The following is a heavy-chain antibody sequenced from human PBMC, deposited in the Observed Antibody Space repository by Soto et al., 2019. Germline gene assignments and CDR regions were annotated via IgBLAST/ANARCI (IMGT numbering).Heavy chain of an antibody. Sequence: QVQLQESGPGLVKPSETLSLTCTVSSGSIINYYWSWIRQPPGKGLEWIGFIYYSGSTNYNSFLKSRVTMSVDMSRQQLSLKLNSVTAADTAVYYWASRLTLATTTGEAFDLWGQGTMVTVSS. CDR2: IYYSGST. CDR3: ASRLTLATTTGEAFDL. D-gene: IGHD4-17*01. J-gene: IGHJ3*01. CDR1: SGSIINYY. V-gene: IGHV4-59*01.